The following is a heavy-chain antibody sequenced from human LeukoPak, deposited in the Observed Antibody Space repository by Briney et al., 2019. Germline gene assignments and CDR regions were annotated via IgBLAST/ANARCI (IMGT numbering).Heavy chain of an antibody. Sequence: GGSLRLSCVASGFTFSDYEMNWVRQAPGKGLEWVSYITSSGSTIYYADSVKGRFTISRDNTKKSLYLQMNNLRAEDTAVYYCARCSSASPNWNYFGSSGYYMDVWGKGTTVTVSS. J-gene: IGHJ6*03. D-gene: IGHD1-7*01. CDR3: ARCSSASPNWNYFGSSGYYMDV. CDR2: ITSSGSTI. CDR1: GFTFSDYE. V-gene: IGHV3-48*03.